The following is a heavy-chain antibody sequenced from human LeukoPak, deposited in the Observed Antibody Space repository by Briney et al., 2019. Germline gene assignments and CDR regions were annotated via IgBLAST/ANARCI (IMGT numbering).Heavy chain of an antibody. CDR2: INHSGST. J-gene: IGHJ4*02. Sequence: PSETLSLTCAVYGGSFSGYYWSWIRQPPGKGLEWIGEINHSGSTNYNPSLKSRVTISVDTSKNQFSLKLSSVTAADTAVYYCARGPTYYYGSGSYYNVFLSRTFDYWGQGTLVTVSS. D-gene: IGHD3-10*01. V-gene: IGHV4-34*01. CDR1: GGSFSGYY. CDR3: ARGPTYYYGSGSYYNVFLSRTFDY.